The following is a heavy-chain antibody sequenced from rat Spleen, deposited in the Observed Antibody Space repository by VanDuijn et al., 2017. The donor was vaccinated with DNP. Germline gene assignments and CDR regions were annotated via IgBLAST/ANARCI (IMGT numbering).Heavy chain of an antibody. CDR2: ITTSGGST. CDR1: GFTFSNYW. D-gene: IGHD1-9*01. CDR3: ARHQDYGYKEYARDA. J-gene: IGHJ4*01. V-gene: IGHV5-31*01. Sequence: EVQLVESGGDLVQPGRSLKLSCVASGFTFSNYWMTWIRQVPGKGLEWVASITTSGGSTYYPDSVKGRFTVSREDAKSTLYLQMDSLRSEDTATYYCARHQDYGYKEYARDAWGQGTSVTVSS.